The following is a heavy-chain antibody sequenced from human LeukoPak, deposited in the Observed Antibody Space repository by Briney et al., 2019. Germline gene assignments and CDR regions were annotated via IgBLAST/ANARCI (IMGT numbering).Heavy chain of an antibody. J-gene: IGHJ4*02. CDR1: GFNFGNYW. D-gene: IGHD6-6*01. CDR2: IKQDGSDK. V-gene: IGHV3-7*01. CDR3: ARWATSFDL. Sequence: PGGSLRLSCAASGFNFGNYWMSWVRQAPGKGLEWVANIKQDGSDKYYVDSVTGRFTISRDNAKNSLYLQMNSLRAEDTAVYYCARWATSFDLWGQGTLVTVSS.